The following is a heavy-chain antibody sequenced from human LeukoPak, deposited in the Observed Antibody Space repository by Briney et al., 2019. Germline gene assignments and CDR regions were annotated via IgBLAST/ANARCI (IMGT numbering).Heavy chain of an antibody. Sequence: SETLSLTCTVYGGSISSYYWSFIRQPAGKRLDSIGHIYTSGSINFNPSLKSRLTMSMDTSKNQFSLKLSSVTAADTAVYYCARSYRGSGPVDYWGQGTLVTVSS. CDR3: ARSYRGSGPVDY. V-gene: IGHV4-4*07. D-gene: IGHD6-19*01. CDR1: GGSISSYY. J-gene: IGHJ4*02. CDR2: IYTSGSI.